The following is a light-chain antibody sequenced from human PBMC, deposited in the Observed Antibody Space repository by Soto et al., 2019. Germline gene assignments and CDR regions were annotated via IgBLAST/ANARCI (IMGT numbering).Light chain of an antibody. J-gene: IGKJ1*01. CDR3: QYYNNWPRT. CDR2: GAS. V-gene: IGKV3-15*01. Sequence: EIVMTQSPATLSVSPGERATLSCRASQSVSSNLAWYQQKPGQAPTLLIYGASTRATGIPARFSGSRSGTEFTLTISSLQSEDFAVYYCQYYNNWPRTFGQGTKVEI. CDR1: QSVSSN.